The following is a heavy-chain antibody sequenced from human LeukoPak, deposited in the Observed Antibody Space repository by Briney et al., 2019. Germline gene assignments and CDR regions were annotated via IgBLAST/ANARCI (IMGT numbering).Heavy chain of an antibody. CDR3: ARGYSYGDEAGY. CDR2: INPNSGGT. Sequence: ASVKVSCKASGYTFTGYYMHWVRQAPGQGLEWMGWINPNSGGTNYAQKFQGRVTMTRDTSISTAYMELSRLRSDDAAVYYCARGYSYGDEAGYWGQGTLVTVSS. D-gene: IGHD4-17*01. J-gene: IGHJ4*02. V-gene: IGHV1-2*02. CDR1: GYTFTGYY.